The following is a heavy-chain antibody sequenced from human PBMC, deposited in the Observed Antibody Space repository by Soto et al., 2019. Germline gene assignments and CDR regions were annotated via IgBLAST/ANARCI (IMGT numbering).Heavy chain of an antibody. J-gene: IGHJ5*02. CDR2: IYYSGST. V-gene: IGHV4-39*02. CDR1: GGSISSSSYY. D-gene: IGHD2-2*01. Sequence: SETLSLTCTVSGGSISSSSYYWGWIRQPPGKGLEWIGSIYYSGSTYYNPSLKSRVTISVDTSKNQFSLKLSSVTAADTAVYYCAREPAAYNWFDPWGQGTLVTVSS. CDR3: AREPAAYNWFDP.